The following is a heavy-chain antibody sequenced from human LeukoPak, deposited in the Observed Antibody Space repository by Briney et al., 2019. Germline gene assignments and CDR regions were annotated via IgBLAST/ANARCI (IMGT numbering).Heavy chain of an antibody. CDR3: AEGRYFDWLDDAFDI. J-gene: IGHJ3*02. CDR1: GGSISSSSYY. Sequence: SETLSLTCTVSGGSISSSSYYWGWIRQPPGKGLEGIGSIYYSESTYYNPSLKSRVTISVDTSKNQFSLKLSSVPAADTAVYYCAEGRYFDWLDDAFDIWGQGTMVTVSS. D-gene: IGHD3-9*01. CDR2: IYYSEST. V-gene: IGHV4-39*01.